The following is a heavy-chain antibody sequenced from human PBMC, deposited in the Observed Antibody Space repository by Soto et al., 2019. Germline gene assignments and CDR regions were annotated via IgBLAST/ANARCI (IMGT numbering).Heavy chain of an antibody. V-gene: IGHV4-30-4*01. CDR3: ASHMVRGVISYYYGMDV. Sequence: ASETLSLTCTVSGGSISSGDYYWSWIRQPPGKGLEWIGYIYYSGSTYYNPSLKSRVTISVDTSKNQFSLKLSSVTAADTAVYYCASHMVRGVISYYYGMDVWGQGTTVTVSS. CDR2: IYYSGST. J-gene: IGHJ6*02. CDR1: GGSISSGDYY. D-gene: IGHD3-10*01.